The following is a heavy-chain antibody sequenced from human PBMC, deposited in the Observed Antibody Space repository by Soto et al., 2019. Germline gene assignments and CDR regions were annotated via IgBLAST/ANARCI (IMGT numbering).Heavy chain of an antibody. CDR3: AKVYSSDYYYDW. Sequence: GGSLRLSCAASGFTFSGYAMNWVRQAPGKGLEWVSSVSADGVRTYYADSVKGRFTISRDNSRNTLVLQLNSLRVEDTAVYFCAKVYSSDYYYDWWGQGTLVTVS. CDR2: VSADGVRT. V-gene: IGHV3-23*01. D-gene: IGHD6-25*01. CDR1: GFTFSGYA. J-gene: IGHJ4*02.